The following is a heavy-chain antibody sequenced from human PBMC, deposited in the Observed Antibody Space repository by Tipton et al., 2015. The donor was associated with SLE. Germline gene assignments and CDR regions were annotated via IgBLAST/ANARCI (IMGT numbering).Heavy chain of an antibody. Sequence: QLVQSGGGVVQPGRSLRLSCAASGFTFSNHGMHWVRQAPGKGLEWVANIDQDGTEKKYVDSVKGRFTISRDNSKNTLYLQMNSLRAEDTAVYYCAKAVVTATGGDYWGQGTLVTVSS. D-gene: IGHD2-21*02. CDR1: GFTFSNHG. CDR3: AKAVVTATGGDY. CDR2: IDQDGTEK. V-gene: IGHV3-7*03. J-gene: IGHJ4*02.